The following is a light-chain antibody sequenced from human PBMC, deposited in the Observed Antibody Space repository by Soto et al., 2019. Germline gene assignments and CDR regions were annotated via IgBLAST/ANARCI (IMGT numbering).Light chain of an antibody. CDR1: QSVSSN. J-gene: IGKJ1*01. CDR2: GAS. CDR3: QQYNNWPPWT. Sequence: EIVMTQSPATLSVSPGERATLSGRASQSVSSNLAWYQPKPGQAPRLLIYGASTRATGIPARFSGSGSGTEFTLTISSLQSQDFAVYYGQQYNNWPPWTFGQGTKLDI. V-gene: IGKV3-15*01.